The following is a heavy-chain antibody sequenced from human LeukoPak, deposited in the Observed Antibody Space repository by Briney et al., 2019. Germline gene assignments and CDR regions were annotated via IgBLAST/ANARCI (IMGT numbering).Heavy chain of an antibody. CDR2: IKEDGSEK. Sequence: PGGSLRLSCAASRFAFSTYWMSWVRQAPGKGLEWVANIKEDGSEKYYVDSVKGRFTIYRDNAKNLLYLQMNRLRAEDTAVYYCARDSPGSSRFYHYYGLDVWGQGTTVTASS. D-gene: IGHD6-6*01. CDR3: ARDSPGSSRFYHYYGLDV. V-gene: IGHV3-7*05. J-gene: IGHJ6*02. CDR1: RFAFSTYW.